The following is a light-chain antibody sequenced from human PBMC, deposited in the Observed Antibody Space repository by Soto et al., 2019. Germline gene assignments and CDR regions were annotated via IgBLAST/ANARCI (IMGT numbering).Light chain of an antibody. J-gene: IGLJ3*02. V-gene: IGLV2-14*01. CDR3: SSYTSISTQV. CDR2: VVN. Sequence: QSALTQPASVSGSPGQSITISCTGTSGDVGAYNYVSWYQQHPGKVPKLIIYVVNNRPSGVSYRFSGSKSGNTASLTISGLQAEDEADYYCSSYTSISTQVFCGGTQLTVL. CDR1: SGDVGAYNY.